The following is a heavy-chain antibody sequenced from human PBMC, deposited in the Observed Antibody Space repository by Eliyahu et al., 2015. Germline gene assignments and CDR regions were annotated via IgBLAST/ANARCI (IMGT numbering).Heavy chain of an antibody. D-gene: IGHD1-26*01. CDR1: GDSVSSNXDX. Sequence: QVQLQQSGPGLVQPSQTXSLTXAISGDSVSSNXDXWNWIRQSPSRGLEWLGRTYYRSTWNNDYASSVKGRITINPDTSKNQFSLQLNSVTPEDTAVYFCARGRNSAFDYWGRGTLVTVSS. CDR2: TYYRSTWNN. V-gene: IGHV6-1*02. J-gene: IGHJ4*02. CDR3: ARGRNSAFDY.